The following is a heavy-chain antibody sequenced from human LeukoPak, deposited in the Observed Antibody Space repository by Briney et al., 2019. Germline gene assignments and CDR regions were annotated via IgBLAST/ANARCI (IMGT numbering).Heavy chain of an antibody. CDR1: GYTFTGYY. J-gene: IGHJ4*02. D-gene: IGHD6-19*01. Sequence: ASVKVSCKASGYTFTGYYMHWVRQAPGQGLEWMGWINPNSGGTNYAQKFQGRVTMTRDTSISTAYMELSRLRTDDTAVYYCARESIAVAASYDYRGQGTLVTVSS. CDR2: INPNSGGT. CDR3: ARESIAVAASYDY. V-gene: IGHV1-2*02.